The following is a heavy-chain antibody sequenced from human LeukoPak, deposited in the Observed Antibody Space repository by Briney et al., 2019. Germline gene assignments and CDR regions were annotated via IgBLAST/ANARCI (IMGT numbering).Heavy chain of an antibody. Sequence: SETLSLTCTVSGGSISNSTYYWGWVRQPPGKGLEWIGSIFYRGSTYYTPSLKSRVTISVDTSKNQFSLNLTSVTAADTAMYFCARNWVADSFDFWGQGTMVTVSS. CDR1: GGSISNSTYY. D-gene: IGHD6-19*01. J-gene: IGHJ3*01. CDR3: ARNWVADSFDF. CDR2: IFYRGST. V-gene: IGHV4-39*01.